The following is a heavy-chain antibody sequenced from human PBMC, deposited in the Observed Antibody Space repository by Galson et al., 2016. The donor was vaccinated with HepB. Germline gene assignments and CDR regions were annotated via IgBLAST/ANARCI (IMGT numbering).Heavy chain of an antibody. CDR1: GFTFSGST. Sequence: SLRLSCAASGFTFSGSTMHWVRQASGKGLEWVGRIRNKAYSYATAYAASVKGRFTISRDDSKNTAYLQMNSLRAEDTAVYYCARVFRCFDYWGQGTLVTVSS. J-gene: IGHJ4*02. CDR3: ARVFRCFDY. D-gene: IGHD3-3*01. V-gene: IGHV3-73*01. CDR2: IRNKAYSYAT.